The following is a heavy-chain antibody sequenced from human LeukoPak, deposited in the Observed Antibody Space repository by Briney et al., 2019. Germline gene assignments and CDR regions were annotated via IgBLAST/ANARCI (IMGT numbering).Heavy chain of an antibody. D-gene: IGHD5-18*01. V-gene: IGHV4-34*01. CDR3: ARGGIQLWSQGRYFQH. CDR2: INHSGST. Sequence: SETLSLTCAVYGGSFSGYYWSWIRQPPGKGLEWIGEINHSGSTNYNPSHKSRVTISVDTSKNQFSLKLSSVTAADTAVYYCARGGIQLWSQGRYFQHWGQGTLVTVSS. CDR1: GGSFSGYY. J-gene: IGHJ1*01.